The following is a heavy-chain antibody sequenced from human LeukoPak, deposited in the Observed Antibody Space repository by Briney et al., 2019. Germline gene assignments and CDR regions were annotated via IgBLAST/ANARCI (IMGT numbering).Heavy chain of an antibody. V-gene: IGHV1-18*01. CDR3: ARAQLPYYYYGMDV. CDR2: ISAYNGNT. Sequence: ASVKVSCKASGYTFTSYGISWVRQAPGQGLEWMGWISAYNGNTNYEQKRQGRVTMTTDTSTSTAYMELRSLRSDDTAVYYCARAQLPYYYYGMDVWGQGTTVTVSS. D-gene: IGHD2-2*01. CDR1: GYTFTSYG. J-gene: IGHJ6*02.